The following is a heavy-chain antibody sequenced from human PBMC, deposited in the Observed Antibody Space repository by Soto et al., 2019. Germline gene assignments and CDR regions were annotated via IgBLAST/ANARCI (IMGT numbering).Heavy chain of an antibody. CDR3: AKGQKYYDNTSYYLFDY. CDR2: ISGSGGAT. V-gene: IGHV3-23*01. Sequence: PGGSLRLSCAASGFTFSSYAMSWVRQAPGKGLEWVSVISGSGGATYYADSVKGRFTISRDNSKNTLYLQMNSLRAEDTAVYYCAKGQKYYDNTSYYLFDYCSLGALGSVSS. D-gene: IGHD3-22*01. CDR1: GFTFSSYA. J-gene: IGHJ4*02.